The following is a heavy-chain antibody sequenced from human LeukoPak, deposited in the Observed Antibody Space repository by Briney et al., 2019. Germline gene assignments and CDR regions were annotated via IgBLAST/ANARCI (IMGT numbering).Heavy chain of an antibody. V-gene: IGHV4-59*08. Sequence: SETLSLTCTVSGGSISSYYWSWIRQPPGKGLEWIGYIHYGGSINYNPSLKSRVTMSVDTSKTHFSLRLSSVTAADTAIYYCARRATSGPPYYLDYWGQGILVTVSS. CDR3: ARRATSGPPYYLDY. CDR2: IHYGGSI. CDR1: GGSISSYY. D-gene: IGHD1-26*01. J-gene: IGHJ4*02.